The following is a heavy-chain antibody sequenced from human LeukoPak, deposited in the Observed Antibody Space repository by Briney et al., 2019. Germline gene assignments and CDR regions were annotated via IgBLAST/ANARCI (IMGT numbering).Heavy chain of an antibody. V-gene: IGHV3-7*02. CDR3: ARAQTYYGSGSYLY. D-gene: IGHD3-10*01. J-gene: IGHJ4*02. Sequence: GGSLRLSCAASGFIFSSYWMSWVRQAPGKGLEWVANIKQDGSEKDYVDSVKGRFTISRDNAQSSLYLQMNSLRDEDTAVYYCARAQTYYGSGSYLYWGQGTLVTVSS. CDR2: IKQDGSEK. CDR1: GFIFSSYW.